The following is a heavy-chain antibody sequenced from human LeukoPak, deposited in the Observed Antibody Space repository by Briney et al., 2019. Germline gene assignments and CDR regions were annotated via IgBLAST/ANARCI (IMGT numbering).Heavy chain of an antibody. CDR3: ARVLGSRHYYESTGYLDY. CDR2: INPSGGST. CDR1: GYTFTSYY. D-gene: IGHD3-22*01. J-gene: IGHJ4*02. V-gene: IGHV1-46*01. Sequence: GASVKVSCKASGYTFTSYYMHWVRQAPGQGLEWMGIINPSGGSTSYAQKFQGRVTMTRDTSTSTVYMELRSLRSDDTAVYYCARVLGSRHYYESTGYLDYWGQGTLVTVSS.